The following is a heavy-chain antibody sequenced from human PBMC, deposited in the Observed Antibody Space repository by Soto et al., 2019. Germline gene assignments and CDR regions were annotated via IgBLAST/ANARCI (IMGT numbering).Heavy chain of an antibody. D-gene: IGHD3-10*01. CDR1: GGSLSGYQ. J-gene: IGHJ6*03. CDR3: ARGLILWFGELSRRGGYYYYMDV. Sequence: QVQLQQWGAGLLKPSETLSLTCAVNGGSLSGYQWTWIRQTPGKGLEWIGEINDSGNINYNPSLKNRVTIFLATPKKHISLKLNSVTAADSAVYYCARGLILWFGELSRRGGYYYYMDVWAKGTTVTVSS. V-gene: IGHV4-34*01. CDR2: INDSGNI.